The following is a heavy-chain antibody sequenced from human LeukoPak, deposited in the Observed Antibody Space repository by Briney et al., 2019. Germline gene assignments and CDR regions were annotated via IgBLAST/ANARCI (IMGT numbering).Heavy chain of an antibody. CDR3: ARSVDSSAPSPFDY. CDR1: GYRFTTYW. J-gene: IGHJ4*02. Sequence: GESLKISCKGSGYRFTTYWIGWVRQMPGKGLECMGIIYPGDSDTRYSPSFQGQVTISVDKSISTAYLQWSSLTASDTAIYYCARSVDSSAPSPFDYWGQGTLVTVSS. CDR2: IYPGDSDT. D-gene: IGHD3-22*01. V-gene: IGHV5-51*01.